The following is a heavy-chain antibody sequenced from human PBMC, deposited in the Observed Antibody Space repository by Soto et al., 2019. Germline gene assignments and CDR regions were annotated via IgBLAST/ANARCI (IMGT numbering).Heavy chain of an antibody. CDR1: GFTFSSYA. D-gene: IGHD3-22*01. Sequence: GGSLRLSCAASGFTFSSYAMTWVRQAPGKGLDWVSVIRGGGDSTYYADSVKGRFTISRDNSKNTLYLQMNSLRAEDTAVYYCAKVSASRPSTSYYFPGYFDCWGQGTLVTVSS. V-gene: IGHV3-23*01. J-gene: IGHJ4*02. CDR2: IRGGGDST. CDR3: AKVSASRPSTSYYFPGYFDC.